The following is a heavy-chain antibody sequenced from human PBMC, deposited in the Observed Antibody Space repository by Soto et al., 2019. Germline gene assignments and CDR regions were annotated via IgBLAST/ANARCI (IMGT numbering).Heavy chain of an antibody. Sequence: QVQLVQSVAEVKKPGSSVKVSCKASGGTFSSYAISWVRQAPGHGLEWMGGIIPIFGTANYAQKFQGRVTITADESTSTAYMELSSLSSDDTAVDYCARVIVVVVAATGDSYYGMDVWGQGTTVTVSS. CDR3: ARVIVVVVAATGDSYYGMDV. CDR2: IIPIFGTA. J-gene: IGHJ6*02. V-gene: IGHV1-69*01. D-gene: IGHD2-15*01. CDR1: GGTFSSYA.